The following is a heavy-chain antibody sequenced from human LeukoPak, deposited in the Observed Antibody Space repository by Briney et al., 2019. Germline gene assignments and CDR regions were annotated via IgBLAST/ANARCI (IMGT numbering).Heavy chain of an antibody. CDR1: GFTFSSYA. D-gene: IGHD3-3*01. Sequence: GGSLRLFCAASGFTFSSYAMSWVRQALGKGLEWVSTLSGDTTYYADSVKGRFTISRDNSGNTLYLQMASLRGEDTAIYYCAKMVLWSGYIPYYFDYWGQGTLVTVSS. CDR3: AKMVLWSGYIPYYFDY. V-gene: IGHV3-23*01. CDR2: LSGDTT. J-gene: IGHJ4*02.